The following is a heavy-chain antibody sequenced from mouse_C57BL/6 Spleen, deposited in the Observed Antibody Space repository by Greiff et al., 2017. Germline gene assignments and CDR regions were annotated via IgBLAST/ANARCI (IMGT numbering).Heavy chain of an antibody. CDR3: ARDDYEDY. V-gene: IGHV1-50*01. CDR2: IDPSDSYT. D-gene: IGHD2-4*01. J-gene: IGHJ2*01. CDR1: GYTFTSYW. Sequence: VQLQQPGAELVKPGASVKLSCKASGYTFTSYWMQWVKQRPGQGLEWIGEIDPSDSYTNYNQKFKGKATLTVDTSSSTAYMQLSRLTSEDSAVYYCARDDYEDYWGKGTTLTVSS.